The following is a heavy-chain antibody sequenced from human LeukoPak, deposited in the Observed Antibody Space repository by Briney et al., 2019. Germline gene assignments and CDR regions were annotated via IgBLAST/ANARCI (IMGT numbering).Heavy chain of an antibody. CDR1: GLSFTDYY. V-gene: IGHV3-11*04. Sequence: GGSLRLSCAASGLSFTDYYMSWIRQAPGKGLEWVSYIGISGSPIYYADSVKGRFTISRDNAKNSVYLQLNSLRADDTAVYYCASVGSRYCSGGTCYYFDYWGQGTLVTVSS. CDR3: ASVGSRYCSGGTCYYFDY. D-gene: IGHD2-15*01. J-gene: IGHJ4*02. CDR2: IGISGSPI.